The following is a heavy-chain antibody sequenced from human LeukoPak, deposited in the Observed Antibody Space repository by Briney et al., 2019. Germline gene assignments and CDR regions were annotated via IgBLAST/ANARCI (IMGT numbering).Heavy chain of an antibody. Sequence: SETLSLACTVSGGSISSSSYSWGWIRQPPGKGLEWIGSIYYSESTYYNPSLKSRVTISVDTSKNQFSLKLSSVTAADTAVYYCARQVTTSTPDAFDIWGQGTMVTVSS. CDR2: IYYSEST. CDR1: GGSISSSSYS. J-gene: IGHJ3*02. CDR3: ARQVTTSTPDAFDI. D-gene: IGHD4-17*01. V-gene: IGHV4-39*01.